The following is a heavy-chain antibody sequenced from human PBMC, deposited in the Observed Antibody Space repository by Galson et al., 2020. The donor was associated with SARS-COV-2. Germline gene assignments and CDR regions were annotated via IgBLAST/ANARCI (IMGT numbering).Heavy chain of an antibody. V-gene: IGHV1-2*02. Sequence: ASVTVSCKASGYTFTGYHMHWVRQAPGQGVEWMGWINPNSGGTNYAQKFQGRVTMTRDTSISTAYMELSRLRSDDTAVYYCEVVVITTQAEYFQHWGQGTLVTVSS. J-gene: IGHJ1*01. CDR2: INPNSGGT. CDR1: GYTFTGYH. CDR3: EVVVITTQAEYFQH. D-gene: IGHD3-22*01.